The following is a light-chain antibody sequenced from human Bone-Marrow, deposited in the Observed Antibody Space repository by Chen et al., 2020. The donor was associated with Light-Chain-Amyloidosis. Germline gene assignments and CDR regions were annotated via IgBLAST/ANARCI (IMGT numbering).Light chain of an antibody. CDR3: CAYAGTYTWL. J-gene: IGLJ3*02. V-gene: IGLV2-11*01. Sequence: QSALTQPHSVSGSPGQSVTISCPGTSSDIGGYDYVSWYQQYPGTAPKLILYDVNKRPSGVPDRFSASKSANTASLTISGLQADDEAEYHCCAYAGTYTWLFGGGTRLTVL. CDR2: DVN. CDR1: SSDIGGYDY.